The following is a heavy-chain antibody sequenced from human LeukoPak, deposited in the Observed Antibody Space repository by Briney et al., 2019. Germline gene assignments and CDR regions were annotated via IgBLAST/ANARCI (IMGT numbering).Heavy chain of an antibody. CDR3: ARGRCDYVWGSYRYTRAYFDY. D-gene: IGHD3-16*02. Sequence: GGSLRLSCAASGFTFSSYGMHWVRQAPGKGLEWVAVIWYDGSNKYYADSVKGRFTISRDNSKNTLYLQMNSLRAEDTAVYYCARGRCDYVWGSYRYTRAYFDYWGQGTLVTVSS. V-gene: IGHV3-33*01. CDR2: IWYDGSNK. J-gene: IGHJ4*02. CDR1: GFTFSSYG.